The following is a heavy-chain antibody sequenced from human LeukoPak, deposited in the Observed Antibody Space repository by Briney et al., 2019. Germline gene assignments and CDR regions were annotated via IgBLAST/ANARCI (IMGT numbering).Heavy chain of an antibody. V-gene: IGHV3-48*02. CDR2: ISSSSSTI. CDR3: ARSVVKSDFWSGYYYYYGMDV. CDR1: GFTFSRYS. J-gene: IGHJ6*02. Sequence: GGSLRLSCAASGFTFSRYSMNWVRQAPGKGLEWVSYISSSSSTIYYADSVKGRFTISRDNAKNSLYLQMNSLRDEDTAVYYCARSVVKSDFWSGYYYYYGMDVWGQGTTVTVSS. D-gene: IGHD3-3*01.